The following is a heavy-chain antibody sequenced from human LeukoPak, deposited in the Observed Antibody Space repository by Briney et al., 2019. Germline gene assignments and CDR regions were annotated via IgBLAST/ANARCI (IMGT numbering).Heavy chain of an antibody. CDR3: ARHRCPSTSCYAPSYYYYYTDV. CDR1: GGSFSGYY. CDR2: INHSGST. J-gene: IGHJ6*03. V-gene: IGHV4-34*01. Sequence: NPSETLSLTCAVYGGSFSGYYWSWIRQPPGKGLEWIGEINHSGSTNYNPSLKSRVTISVDTSKNQFSLKLSSVTAADTAVYYCARHRCPSTSCYAPSYYYYYTDVWGKGTSVTVSS. D-gene: IGHD2-2*01.